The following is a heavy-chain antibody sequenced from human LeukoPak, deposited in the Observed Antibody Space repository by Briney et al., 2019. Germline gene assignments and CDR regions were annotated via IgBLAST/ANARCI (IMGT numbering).Heavy chain of an antibody. D-gene: IGHD6-19*01. CDR1: GFTFSTYE. J-gene: IGHJ4*02. CDR3: AKDTVNSGSSY. Sequence: PGGSLRLSCVVSGFTFSTYEMNWVRQAPGEGLEWVSHISSSNNNIQYADSVKGRFTISRDNAKNSLYLQMNSLRAADTAVYYCAKDTVNSGSSYWGQGTLVTVSS. V-gene: IGHV3-48*03. CDR2: ISSSNNNI.